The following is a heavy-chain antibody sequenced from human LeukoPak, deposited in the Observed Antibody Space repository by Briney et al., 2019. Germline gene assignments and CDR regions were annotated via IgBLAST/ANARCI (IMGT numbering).Heavy chain of an antibody. J-gene: IGHJ1*01. CDR1: GFTFSSYE. CDR2: ISSSGSTI. D-gene: IGHD3-22*01. CDR3: AKGPPSTMIVVVTRPKYFQH. Sequence: GGSLRLSCAASGFTFSSYEMNWVRQAPGKGLQWVSYISSSGSTIKYADSVKGQFTISRDNSKNTLYLQMNTLRAEDTAVYYCAKGPPSTMIVVVTRPKYFQHWGQGTLVTVSS. V-gene: IGHV3-48*03.